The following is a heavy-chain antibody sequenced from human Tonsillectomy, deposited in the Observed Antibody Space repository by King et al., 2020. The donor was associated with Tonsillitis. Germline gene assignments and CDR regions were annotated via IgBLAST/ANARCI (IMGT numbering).Heavy chain of an antibody. Sequence: VQLQESGPGLVKPSQTLSLTCTVSCGSINSGDYYWSWIRQPPGKGLEWIWYIYYSGSTYYNPSLKLRVTISVDTSKNQFSLKLSSVTAADTAVYYCARDYVYVWGSYRNDDAFDIWGQGTMVTVSS. CDR3: ARDYVYVWGSYRNDDAFDI. J-gene: IGHJ3*02. CDR1: CGSINSGDYY. CDR2: IYYSGST. D-gene: IGHD3-16*02. V-gene: IGHV4-30-4*01.